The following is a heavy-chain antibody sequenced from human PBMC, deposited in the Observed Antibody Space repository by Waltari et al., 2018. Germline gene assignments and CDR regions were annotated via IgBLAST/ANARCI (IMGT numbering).Heavy chain of an antibody. CDR1: GGSFSGYY. CDR2: INHSGST. CDR3: ARGGWYLFDY. D-gene: IGHD6-19*01. V-gene: IGHV4-34*01. Sequence: QVQLQQWGAGLLKPSETLSLTCAVYGGSFSGYYWSWIRQPPGKGLEWIGEINHSGSTNYNPSLKSRVTISVDTSKNQFSLKLSSVTAADTAVYYCARGGWYLFDYWGQGTLVTVSS. J-gene: IGHJ4*02.